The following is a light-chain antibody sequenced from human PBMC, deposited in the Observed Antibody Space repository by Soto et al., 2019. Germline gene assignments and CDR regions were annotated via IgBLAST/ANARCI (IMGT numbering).Light chain of an antibody. Sequence: QSVLTQPPSVAGAPGQRVTISSTGRSSNIGAGYDGHWYQQLPGTAPKLLISGNSNRPARVPDRVAGSKSGTAASLAITGREADAAVESCCRSYDLGLSGYVFGTGIKLIVL. J-gene: IGLJ1*01. V-gene: IGLV1-40*01. CDR1: SSNIGAGYD. CDR3: RSYDLGLSGYV. CDR2: GNS.